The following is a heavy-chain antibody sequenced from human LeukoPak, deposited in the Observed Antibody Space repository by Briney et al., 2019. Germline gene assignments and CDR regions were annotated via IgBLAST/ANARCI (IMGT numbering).Heavy chain of an antibody. J-gene: IGHJ4*02. V-gene: IGHV1-18*01. D-gene: IGHD3-22*01. CDR3: ARENYDTSEFDY. CDR2: ISAYNGNT. CDR1: GYTFTSYG. Sequence: ASVTVSCKASGYTFTSYGISWVRQAPGQGLEWMGWISAYNGNTNYAQKPQGRVTMTTDTSTSTAYMELRSLRSDDTAVYYCARENYDTSEFDYWGQGTLVTVSS.